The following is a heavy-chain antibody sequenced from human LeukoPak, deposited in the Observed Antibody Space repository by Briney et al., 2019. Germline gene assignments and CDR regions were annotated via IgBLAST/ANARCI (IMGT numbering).Heavy chain of an antibody. D-gene: IGHD2/OR15-2a*01. V-gene: IGHV3-30-3*01. Sequence: GGSLRLSCAASGFTFSSHAIYWVRQAPGKGLEWVAFISYDGINKYYADSVRGRFTISSDSSKNTLYLQMNSLRTEDTALYYCARDIVRGSPFYGLDTWGPGTMVTVSS. CDR1: GFTFSSHA. J-gene: IGHJ3*02. CDR2: ISYDGINK. CDR3: ARDIVRGSPFYGLDT.